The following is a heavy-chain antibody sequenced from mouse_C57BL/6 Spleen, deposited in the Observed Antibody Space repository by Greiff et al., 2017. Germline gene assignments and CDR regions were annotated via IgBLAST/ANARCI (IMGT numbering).Heavy chain of an antibody. D-gene: IGHD3-2*02. CDR2: IDPSDSET. Sequence: QVQLQQPGAELVRPGSSVKLSCKASGYTFTSYWMHWVKQRPIQGLEWIGNIDPSDSETHYNQKFKDKATLTVDKSSSTAYMQLSSLSSEDSAVYYCARGGTAQALYDFDYWGQGTTLTVSS. J-gene: IGHJ2*01. CDR1: GYTFTSYW. CDR3: ARGGTAQALYDFDY. V-gene: IGHV1-52*01.